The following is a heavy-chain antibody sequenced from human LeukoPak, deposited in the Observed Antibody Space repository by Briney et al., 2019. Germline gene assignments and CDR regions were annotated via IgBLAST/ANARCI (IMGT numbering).Heavy chain of an antibody. J-gene: IGHJ4*02. D-gene: IGHD6-19*01. CDR2: ISSSSSYI. CDR1: GFTFSSYS. V-gene: IGHV3-21*01. CDR3: ARGSIAVAGTVFDY. Sequence: GGSLRLSCAASGFTFSSYSMNWVRQAPGKGLEWVSSISSSSSYIYYADSVKGRFTISRDNAKNSLYPQMNSLRAEDTAVYYCARGSIAVAGTVFDYWGQGTLVTVSS.